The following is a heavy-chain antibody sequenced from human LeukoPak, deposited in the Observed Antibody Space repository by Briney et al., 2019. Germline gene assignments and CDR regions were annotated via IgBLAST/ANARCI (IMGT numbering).Heavy chain of an antibody. Sequence: PGGSLRLSCAASGFTFSSYGMHWVRQAPGKGLEWVARIRNKANSYITEYAASVHGRFTISRDDSENSLYLQMNSLKTEDTAVYYCVRDTGGGYFDYWGQGTLVTVSS. CDR2: IRNKANSYIT. CDR1: GFTFSSYG. J-gene: IGHJ4*02. CDR3: VRDTGGGYFDY. V-gene: IGHV3-72*01. D-gene: IGHD1-14*01.